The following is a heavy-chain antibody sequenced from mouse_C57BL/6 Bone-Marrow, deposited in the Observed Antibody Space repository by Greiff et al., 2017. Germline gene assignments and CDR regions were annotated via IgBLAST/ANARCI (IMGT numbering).Heavy chain of an antibody. V-gene: IGHV1-9*01. Sequence: QVQLQQSGAELMKPGASVKLSCKATGYTFTGYWIQWVKQRPGHGLEWIGEILPGSGSTNYNEKFKGKATFTADTSSNTAYMQLSSLTSEDSAVYFCAREGTSPLCAMDYWGQGTSVTVSS. D-gene: IGHD6-1*01. J-gene: IGHJ4*01. CDR3: AREGTSPLCAMDY. CDR1: GYTFTGYW. CDR2: ILPGSGST.